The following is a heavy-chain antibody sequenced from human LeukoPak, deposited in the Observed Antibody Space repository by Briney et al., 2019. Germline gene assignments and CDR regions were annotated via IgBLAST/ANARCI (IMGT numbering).Heavy chain of an antibody. J-gene: IGHJ3*02. CDR3: ARSSITMVVVVTRDAFDI. Sequence: ASVKVSCKASGGTFSSYAISWVRQAPGQGLEWMGWISAYNGNTNYAQKLQGRVTMTTDTSTRTAYMELRRLRSDDTAVYYCARSSITMVVVVTRDAFDIWGQGTMVTVSS. V-gene: IGHV1-18*01. CDR1: GGTFSSYA. CDR2: ISAYNGNT. D-gene: IGHD3-22*01.